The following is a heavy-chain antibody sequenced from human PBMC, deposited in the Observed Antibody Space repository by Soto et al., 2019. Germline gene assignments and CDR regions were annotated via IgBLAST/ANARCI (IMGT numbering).Heavy chain of an antibody. J-gene: IGHJ4*02. Sequence: SGPTLVNPTQTLTLTCTFSGFSLSTSGVGVGWIRQSPGKALEWLALLYWDDDKRYSPSLKSMLTITKDTSKNQQVLPMTNIEPVDTATYYCVLTGNIWPLDFDYWGPGTLFTVS. V-gene: IGHV2-5*02. CDR2: LYWDDDK. CDR1: GFSLSTSGVG. CDR3: VLTGNIWPLDFDY.